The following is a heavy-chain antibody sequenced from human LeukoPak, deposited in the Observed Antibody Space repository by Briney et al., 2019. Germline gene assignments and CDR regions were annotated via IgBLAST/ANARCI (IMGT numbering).Heavy chain of an antibody. V-gene: IGHV4-38-2*01. CDR3: ARTGLYGSGSSDY. Sequence: SETLSLTCAVSGYSISSGYYWGWIRQPPGKGLEWIGIIYHSGSTYYNPSLKSRVTISVDTSKNQFPLKLSFVTAADTAVYYCARTGLYGSGSSDYWGQGTLVTVSS. CDR1: GYSISSGYY. J-gene: IGHJ4*01. D-gene: IGHD3-10*01. CDR2: IYHSGST.